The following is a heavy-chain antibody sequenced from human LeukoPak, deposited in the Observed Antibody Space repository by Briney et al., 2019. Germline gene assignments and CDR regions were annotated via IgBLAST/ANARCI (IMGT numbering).Heavy chain of an antibody. CDR2: INPNSGGT. CDR3: ARDVGDIVVVPAAPDY. Sequence: ASVKVSSKASGYTFTGYYMHWVRQAPGQGLEWMGWINPNSGGTNYAQKFQGRVTMTRDTSISTAYMELSRLRSDDTAVYYCARDVGDIVVVPAAPDYWGQGTLVTVSS. J-gene: IGHJ4*02. CDR1: GYTFTGYY. D-gene: IGHD2-2*01. V-gene: IGHV1-2*02.